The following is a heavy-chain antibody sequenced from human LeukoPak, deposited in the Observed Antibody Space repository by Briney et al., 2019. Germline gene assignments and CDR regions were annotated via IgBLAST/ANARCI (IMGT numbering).Heavy chain of an antibody. CDR1: GFTFSSYG. CDR3: AKDRSGSYYPGPTDY. CDR2: IRYDGSNK. J-gene: IGHJ4*02. V-gene: IGHV3-30*02. Sequence: PGRSLRLSCAASGFTFSSYGMHWVRQAPGKGLEWVAFIRYDGSNKYYADSVKGRFTISRDNSKNTLYLQMNSLRAEDTAVYYCAKDRSGSYYPGPTDYWGQGTLVTVSS. D-gene: IGHD1-26*01.